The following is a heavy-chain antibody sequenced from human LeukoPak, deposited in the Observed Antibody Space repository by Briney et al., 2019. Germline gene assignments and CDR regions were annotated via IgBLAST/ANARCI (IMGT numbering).Heavy chain of an antibody. CDR2: INHSGST. J-gene: IGHJ6*03. CDR3: ARDERSYSWYYYYYMDV. Sequence: PSETLSLTCAVYGGSFSGYYWSWIRQPPGKGLEWIGEINHSGSTNYNPSLKSRVTISVDTSKNQFSLKLSSVTAADTAVYYCARDERSYSWYYYYYMDVWGKGTTVTVSS. CDR1: GGSFSGYY. D-gene: IGHD1-26*01. V-gene: IGHV4-34*01.